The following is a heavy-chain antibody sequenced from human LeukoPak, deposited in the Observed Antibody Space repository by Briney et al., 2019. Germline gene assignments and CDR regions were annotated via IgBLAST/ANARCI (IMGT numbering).Heavy chain of an antibody. D-gene: IGHD1-26*01. Sequence: GGSLRLSCAASGFAFSSYAMSWVRQAPGKGLVWVSRINSDGSSTSYADSVKGRFTISRDNAKNTLYLQMNSLRAEDTAVYYCARGTGGSCDYWGQGTLVTVSS. CDR1: GFAFSSYA. V-gene: IGHV3-74*01. CDR3: ARGTGGSCDY. CDR2: INSDGSST. J-gene: IGHJ4*02.